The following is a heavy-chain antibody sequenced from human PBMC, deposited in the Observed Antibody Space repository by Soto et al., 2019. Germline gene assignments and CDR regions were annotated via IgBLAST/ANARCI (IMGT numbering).Heavy chain of an antibody. Sequence: GGSLRLSCAASGFTFSSYVMSWVRQAPGKGLEWVSAISGSGGSTYYADSVKGRFTISRDNSKNTLYLQMNSLRAEDTAVYYCAKDRRFGEFNWFDPWGQGTLVTVSS. J-gene: IGHJ5*02. D-gene: IGHD3-10*01. CDR2: ISGSGGST. CDR3: AKDRRFGEFNWFDP. CDR1: GFTFSSYV. V-gene: IGHV3-23*01.